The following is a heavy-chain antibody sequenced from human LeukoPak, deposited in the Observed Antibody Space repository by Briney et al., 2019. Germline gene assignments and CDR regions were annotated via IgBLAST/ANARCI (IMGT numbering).Heavy chain of an antibody. CDR1: GFTFSSYW. CDR3: ARRSSGSPPFYFDY. CDR2: INSDGSTT. D-gene: IGHD1-26*01. Sequence: GGSLRLSCAASGFTFSSYWMHWVRQAPGKGLVWVSRINSDGSTTNYADSVKGRFTISRDNAKNTLYLQVNSLRAEDTAMYYCARRSSGSPPFYFDYWVQGTLVTVSS. V-gene: IGHV3-74*01. J-gene: IGHJ4*02.